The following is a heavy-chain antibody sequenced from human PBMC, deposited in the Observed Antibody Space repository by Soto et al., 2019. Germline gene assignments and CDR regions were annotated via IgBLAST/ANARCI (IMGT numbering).Heavy chain of an antibody. Sequence: SETLSLTCAVSSASISSSHWWSWVRPPPGKGLEWIGEIYHSGSTNYNPSLKSRVTISVDKSKNQFSLKLSSVTAADTAVYYCARKPVPAANYFDYWGQGTLVTVSS. J-gene: IGHJ4*02. CDR1: SASISSSHW. D-gene: IGHD2-2*01. CDR3: ARKPVPAANYFDY. CDR2: IYHSGST. V-gene: IGHV4-4*02.